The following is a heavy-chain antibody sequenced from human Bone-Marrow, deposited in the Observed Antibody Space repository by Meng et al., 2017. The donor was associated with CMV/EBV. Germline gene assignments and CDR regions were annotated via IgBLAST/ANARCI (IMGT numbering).Heavy chain of an antibody. V-gene: IGHV1-2*02. CDR1: GYTFTGYY. Sequence: ASVKVSCKASGYTFTGYYMHWVRQAPGQGLEWMGWINPNSGGTKYAQKFQGRVTMTRDTSISTAYMELSRLRSDDTAVYYCARVGVRGAYWFDSWGQGPRVTVSS. CDR2: INPNSGGT. J-gene: IGHJ5*01. D-gene: IGHD3-16*01. CDR3: ARVGVRGAYWFDS.